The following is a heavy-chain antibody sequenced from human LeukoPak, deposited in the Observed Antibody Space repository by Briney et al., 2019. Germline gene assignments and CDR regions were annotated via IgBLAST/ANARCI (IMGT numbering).Heavy chain of an antibody. CDR2: IYYSGST. V-gene: IGHV4-31*03. D-gene: IGHD3-22*01. Sequence: SETLSLTCTVSGGSISSGGYYWSWIRQHPGKGLEWIGYIYYSGSTYYNPSLKSRVTISVDTSKNQFSLKLSSVTAADTAVYYCARHTARRDYDSSGYYYAFDIWGQGTMVTVSS. CDR3: ARHTARRDYDSSGYYYAFDI. CDR1: GGSISSGGYY. J-gene: IGHJ3*02.